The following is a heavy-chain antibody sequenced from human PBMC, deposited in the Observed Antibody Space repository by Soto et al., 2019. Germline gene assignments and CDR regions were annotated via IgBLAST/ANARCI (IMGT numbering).Heavy chain of an antibody. D-gene: IGHD2-15*01. V-gene: IGHV3-21*01. CDR3: ARDSWLSGRYYRWFDP. CDR2: ISSSSSYI. J-gene: IGHJ5*02. CDR1: GFTFSSYS. Sequence: GGSLRLSCAASGFTFSSYSMNWVRQAPGKGLEWVSSISSSSSYIYYADSVKGRFTISRDNAKNSLYLQMNSLRAEDTAVYYCARDSWLSGRYYRWFDPWGQGTLVTVSS.